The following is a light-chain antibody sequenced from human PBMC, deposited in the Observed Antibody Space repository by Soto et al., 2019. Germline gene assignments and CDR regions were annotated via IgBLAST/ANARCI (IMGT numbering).Light chain of an antibody. CDR1: QSISSH. Sequence: EIVMTQSPATLSVSPGETATLSCRASQSISSHLAWYQQKPGQAPRLLMHDASARANGIPARFSGSGSGTEFTLTISRLQSEDFAVYYCQQYHFWWTFGQGTKVEIK. CDR3: QQYHFWWT. V-gene: IGKV3-15*01. CDR2: DAS. J-gene: IGKJ1*01.